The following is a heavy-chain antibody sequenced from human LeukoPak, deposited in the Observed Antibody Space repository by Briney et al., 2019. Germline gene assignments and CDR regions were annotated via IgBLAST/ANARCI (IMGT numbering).Heavy chain of an antibody. CDR1: GYTFTDYY. CDR2: INPNSGGT. Sequence: GASVKVSCKASGYTFTDYYMHWVRQAPGQGLEWMGWINPNSGGTNYAQKFQGRVTMTRDTSITTAYMDLSSLRSDDTAVYYCGRPRTTVLTPLNYWGQGALVTVSS. D-gene: IGHD4-23*01. V-gene: IGHV1-2*02. CDR3: GRPRTTVLTPLNY. J-gene: IGHJ4*02.